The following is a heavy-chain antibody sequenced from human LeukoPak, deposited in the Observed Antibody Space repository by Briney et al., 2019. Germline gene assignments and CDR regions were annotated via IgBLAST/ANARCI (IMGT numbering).Heavy chain of an antibody. D-gene: IGHD3-10*01. CDR3: ARAPRGSGSYYGYYFDY. J-gene: IGHJ4*02. CDR1: GYTFTGYY. Sequence: ASVKVSCKASGYTFTGYYMHWVRQAPGQGLEWMGWINRNSGGTNYAQKSQGRVTMTRDTSISTAYMELSRLRSDDTAVYYCARAPRGSGSYYGYYFDYWGQGTLVTVSS. CDR2: INRNSGGT. V-gene: IGHV1-2*02.